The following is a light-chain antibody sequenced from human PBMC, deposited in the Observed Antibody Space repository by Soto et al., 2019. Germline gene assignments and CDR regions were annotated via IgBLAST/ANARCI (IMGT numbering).Light chain of an antibody. CDR2: END. CDR1: SSNIGNYY. CDR3: GNRDSSISIFV. V-gene: IGLV1-51*02. Sequence: QSALTQPPSVSAAPGQKVTMSCSGGSSNIGNYYVSWHQQLPGTAPKLLIYENDKRPSEIPDRFSGSKSGTSATLGITRLYPVYEADYYCGNRDSSISIFVFGTRTKGTVL. J-gene: IGLJ1*01.